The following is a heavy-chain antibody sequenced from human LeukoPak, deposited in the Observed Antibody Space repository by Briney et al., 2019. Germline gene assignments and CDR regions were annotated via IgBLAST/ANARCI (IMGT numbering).Heavy chain of an antibody. CDR3: ARSVIAVAGYDAFDI. Sequence: AGSLRLSCAASGFTFSAYSMNWVRQAPGKGLDWVSYISSRSFTIYYADSVKGRFTISRDNAKNSLYLEMNSLRDEDTAVYYCARSVIAVAGYDAFDIWGQGTVVTVSS. V-gene: IGHV3-48*02. J-gene: IGHJ3*02. CDR2: ISSRSFTI. D-gene: IGHD6-19*01. CDR1: GFTFSAYS.